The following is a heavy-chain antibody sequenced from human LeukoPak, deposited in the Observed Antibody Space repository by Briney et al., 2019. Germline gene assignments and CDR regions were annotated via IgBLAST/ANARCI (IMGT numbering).Heavy chain of an antibody. CDR3: ARDSVTDAFDI. Sequence: GSLRLSCAASGFTFSSYSMYWVRQAPGKGLEWVSYISSSSSTIYYADSVKGRFTISRDNAKNSLYLQMNSLRAEDTAVYYCARDSVTDAFDIWGQGTMVTVSS. J-gene: IGHJ3*02. D-gene: IGHD3-16*02. CDR1: GFTFSSYS. CDR2: ISSSSSTI. V-gene: IGHV3-48*04.